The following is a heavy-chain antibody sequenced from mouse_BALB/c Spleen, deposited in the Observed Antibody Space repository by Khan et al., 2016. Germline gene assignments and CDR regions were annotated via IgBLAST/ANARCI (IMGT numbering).Heavy chain of an antibody. V-gene: IGHV9-3-1*01. Sequence: QIQLVQSGPELKKPGESVKISCKASGYTFTNYGMTWVKQAPGKGLKWMGWIYTYSGEPTYADDFKGRFAVSLEASASTADLQINNRKHEDTATYFCARLTGTDAYWGQGTLVTVSA. CDR3: ARLTGTDAY. J-gene: IGHJ3*01. CDR2: IYTYSGEP. CDR1: GYTFTNYG. D-gene: IGHD4-1*01.